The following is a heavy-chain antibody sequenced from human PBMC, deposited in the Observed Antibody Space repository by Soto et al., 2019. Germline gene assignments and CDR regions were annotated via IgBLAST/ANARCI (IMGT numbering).Heavy chain of an antibody. J-gene: IGHJ4*02. V-gene: IGHV3-33*01. CDR3: ARAEY. CDR2: IWYDGSNK. CDR1: GFTFSSYG. Sequence: QVQLVESGGGVVQPGRSLRLSCAASGFTFSSYGMHWVRQAPGKGLEWMAVIWYDGSNKYYADSVKGRFTISRDNSKNTLYLQMNSLRAEDTAVYYCARAEYWGQGTLVTVSS.